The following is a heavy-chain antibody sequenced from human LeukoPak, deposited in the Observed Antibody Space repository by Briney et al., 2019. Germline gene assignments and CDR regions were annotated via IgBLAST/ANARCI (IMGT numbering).Heavy chain of an antibody. Sequence: GGSLRLSCAASGFTFSTYWMHWVRQAPGKGLVWVSRINSDASSTNYADSVKGRFTISRDNAKNTLYLQMNSLRAEDTAVYYCARDRPLTAMDVWGKGTTVTISS. CDR3: ARDRPLTAMDV. CDR2: INSDASST. CDR1: GFTFSTYW. V-gene: IGHV3-74*01. J-gene: IGHJ6*04. D-gene: IGHD3-9*01.